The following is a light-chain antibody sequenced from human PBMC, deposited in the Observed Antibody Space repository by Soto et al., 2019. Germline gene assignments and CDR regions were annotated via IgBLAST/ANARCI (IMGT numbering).Light chain of an antibody. Sequence: EIVLTQSPATLSLSPGERATLSCRASQTISSYLAWYRQKPGQAPRLLIYDAFNRATGVPDRFSGSGSGTDFTLTISRLEPEDFAVYYCQQYGSSPTFGQGTKVDIK. CDR1: QTISSY. V-gene: IGKV3-20*01. CDR3: QQYGSSPT. J-gene: IGKJ1*01. CDR2: DAF.